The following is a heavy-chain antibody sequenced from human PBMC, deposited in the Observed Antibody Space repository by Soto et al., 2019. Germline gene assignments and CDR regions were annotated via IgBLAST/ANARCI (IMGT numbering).Heavy chain of an antibody. CDR3: AKGAPEAWEVLKY. Sequence: PSETLSLTCTVSGDSFRSKIFWSWVRQPPGKGLEWIGDIFHTGTTNYSPSLQGRIIISMDKSQNQFSLKLTSVTAADTAMYFCAKGAPEAWEVLKYWGQGTPVTVSS. CDR1: GDSFRSKIF. D-gene: IGHD1-26*01. V-gene: IGHV4-4*02. J-gene: IGHJ4*02. CDR2: IFHTGTT.